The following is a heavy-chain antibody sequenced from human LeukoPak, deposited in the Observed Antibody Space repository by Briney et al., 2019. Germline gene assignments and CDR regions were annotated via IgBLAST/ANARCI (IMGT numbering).Heavy chain of an antibody. CDR2: ISYDGSNK. V-gene: IGHV3-30*18. CDR3: AKGWVNYDILTGYRY. D-gene: IGHD3-9*01. Sequence: GPSRRLSCAGSRFTFSSYGMQWERHNPDQGLEWVAVISYDGSNKYYADSVKGRFTISRDNSKNTLYLQMNSLRAEDTAVYYCAKGWVNYDILTGYRYWGQGTLVTVSS. J-gene: IGHJ4*02. CDR1: RFTFSSYG.